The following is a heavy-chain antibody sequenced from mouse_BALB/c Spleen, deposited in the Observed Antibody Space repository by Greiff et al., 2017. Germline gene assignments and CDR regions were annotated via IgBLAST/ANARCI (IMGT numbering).Heavy chain of an antibody. J-gene: IGHJ2*01. D-gene: IGHD2-4*01. CDR2: ISYDGSN. Sequence: EVKLQESGPGLVKPSQSLSLTCSVTGYSITSGYYWNWIRQFPGNKLEWMGYISYDGSNNYNPSLKNRISITRDTSKNQFFLKLNSVTTEDTATYYCAREDYYYDGYFDYWGQGTTLTVSS. V-gene: IGHV3-6*02. CDR1: GYSITSGYY. CDR3: AREDYYYDGYFDY.